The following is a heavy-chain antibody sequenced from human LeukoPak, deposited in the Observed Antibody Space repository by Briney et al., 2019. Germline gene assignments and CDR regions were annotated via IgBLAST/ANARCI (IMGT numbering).Heavy chain of an antibody. CDR3: AKTLAAAGTFTNYYYYGMDV. Sequence: GGSLRLSGAAPGFTFSSYAMSWVRQPPGKGLEWVSAIIGSGGSTYYADSVKGRFTISRDNSKNTLYLQMNSLRAEDTAVYYCAKTLAAAGTFTNYYYYGMDVWGQGTTVTVSS. D-gene: IGHD6-13*01. J-gene: IGHJ6*02. CDR2: IIGSGGST. CDR1: GFTFSSYA. V-gene: IGHV3-23*01.